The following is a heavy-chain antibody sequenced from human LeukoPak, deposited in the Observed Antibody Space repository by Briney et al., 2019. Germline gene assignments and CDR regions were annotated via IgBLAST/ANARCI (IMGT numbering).Heavy chain of an antibody. CDR1: GYTFTSYY. V-gene: IGHV1-46*01. Sequence: ASVKVSCKASGYTFTSYYMHWVRQAPGQGLEWMGIINPSGGSTSYAQKFQGRVTMTRDMSTSTVYMELSSLRSEDTAVYYCARALARWGYCSSTSCLPLDYWGQGTLVTVSS. CDR2: INPSGGST. CDR3: ARALARWGYCSSTSCLPLDY. D-gene: IGHD2-2*01. J-gene: IGHJ4*02.